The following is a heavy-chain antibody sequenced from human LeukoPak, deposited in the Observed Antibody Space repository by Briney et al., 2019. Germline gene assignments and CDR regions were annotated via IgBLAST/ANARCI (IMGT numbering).Heavy chain of an antibody. V-gene: IGHV3-21*01. CDR1: GFTFSSYS. J-gene: IGHJ4*02. CDR3: ASLGYYYDSSGPNDY. CDR2: ISSSSSYI. Sequence: GGSLRLSCAASGFTFSSYSMNWVRQAPGKGLEWVSSISSSSSYIYYADSVKGRFTISRDNAKNSLYLQMNSLRAEDTAVYYCASLGYYYDSSGPNDYWGQGTLVTVSS. D-gene: IGHD3-22*01.